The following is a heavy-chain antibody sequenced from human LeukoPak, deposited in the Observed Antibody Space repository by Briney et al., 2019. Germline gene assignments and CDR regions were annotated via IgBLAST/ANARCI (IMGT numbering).Heavy chain of an antibody. Sequence: SETLSLTCAVYGGSFSGYYWSWIRQPPGKGLEWIGEINHSGSTNYNPSLKSRVTISVDTSKNQSSLKLSSVTAADTAVYYCARGPSYYGSGSYSKFDYWGQGTLVTVSS. V-gene: IGHV4-34*01. D-gene: IGHD3-10*01. J-gene: IGHJ4*02. CDR1: GGSFSGYY. CDR2: INHSGST. CDR3: ARGPSYYGSGSYSKFDY.